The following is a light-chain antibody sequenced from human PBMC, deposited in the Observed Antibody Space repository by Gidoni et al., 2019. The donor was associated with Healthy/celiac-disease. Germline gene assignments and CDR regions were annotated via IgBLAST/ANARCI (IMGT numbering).Light chain of an antibody. V-gene: IGKV3-11*01. J-gene: IGKJ4*01. CDR2: DAS. CDR3: QQRSNWPPLT. CDR1: QSVSSY. Sequence: EIVLTQSPATLSWSPGERATLSCRASQSVSSYVAWYQQKPGQAPRLLIYDASNRATGIPARFSGSGSGTDFTLTISSLEPEDFAVYYCQQRSNWPPLTFGGGTKVEIK.